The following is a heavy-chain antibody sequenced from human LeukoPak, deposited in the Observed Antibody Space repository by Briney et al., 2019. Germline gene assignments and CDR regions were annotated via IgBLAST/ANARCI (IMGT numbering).Heavy chain of an antibody. V-gene: IGHV3-53*01. D-gene: IGHD5-18*01. CDR1: GFTVSNNF. Sequence: QSGGSLRLSCAASGFTVSNNFMSWVRQAPGKGLEWVSVIYSGGSTYYADSVKGRFTISRDNAKNTLYLQMNSLRAEDTAVYYCASPMWDTVIHDDWGQGTLVTVSS. J-gene: IGHJ4*02. CDR2: IYSGGST. CDR3: ASPMWDTVIHDD.